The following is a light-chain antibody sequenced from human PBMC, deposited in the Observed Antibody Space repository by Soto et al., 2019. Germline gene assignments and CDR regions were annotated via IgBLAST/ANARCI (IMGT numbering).Light chain of an antibody. J-gene: IGLJ1*01. Sequence: QSVLTQPPSVSGSPGQSVTISCTGTSSDVGSYNRVSWYQQPPGTAPKLMIYEVSNRPSGVPDRFSGSKSGNTASLTISGLQAEDEADYYCSSYTSSSLLYVFGTGTKVTVL. V-gene: IGLV2-18*02. CDR2: EVS. CDR1: SSDVGSYNR. CDR3: SSYTSSSLLYV.